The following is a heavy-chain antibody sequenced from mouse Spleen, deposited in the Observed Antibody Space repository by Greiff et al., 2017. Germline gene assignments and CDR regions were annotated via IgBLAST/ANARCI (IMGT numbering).Heavy chain of an antibody. V-gene: IGHV1-47*01. Sequence: VKLMESGAELVKPGASVKMSCKASGYTFTTYPIEWMKQNHGKSLEWIGNFHPYNDDTKYNEKFKGKATLTVEKSSSTVYLELSRLTSDDSAVYYCARGGSTVVEGYYFDYWGQGTTLTVSS. D-gene: IGHD1-1*01. CDR3: ARGGSTVVEGYYFDY. J-gene: IGHJ2*01. CDR2: FHPYNDDT. CDR1: GYTFTTYP.